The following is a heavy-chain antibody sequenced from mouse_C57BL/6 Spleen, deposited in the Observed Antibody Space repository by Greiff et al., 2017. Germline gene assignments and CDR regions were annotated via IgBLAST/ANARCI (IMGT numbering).Heavy chain of an antibody. CDR1: GYTFTDYE. CDR2: IDPETGGT. CDR3: TSSFTYWYFDV. J-gene: IGHJ1*03. V-gene: IGHV1-15*01. Sequence: VKLMESGAELVRPGASVTLSCKASGYTFTDYEMHWVKQTPVHGLEWIGAIDPETGGTAYNQKFKGKAILTADKSSSTAYMELRSLTSEDSAVYYCTSSFTYWYFDVWGTGTTVTVSS. D-gene: IGHD1-1*01.